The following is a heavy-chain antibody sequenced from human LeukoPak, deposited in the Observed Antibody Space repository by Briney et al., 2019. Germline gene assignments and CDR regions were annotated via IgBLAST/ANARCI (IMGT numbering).Heavy chain of an antibody. D-gene: IGHD1-14*01. V-gene: IGHV3-23*01. J-gene: IGHJ5*02. CDR1: EFTFSNYA. CDR2: ISGGGGRT. CDR3: AKGSGINHYHWIDP. Sequence: PGASLRLSCAASEFTFSNYAMNGVRPAPRKGLEWVSGISGGGGRTYYAESVKGRFTISRDNSKNTLYLQMDSLRAEDTALYYCAKGSGINHYHWIDPWGQGTLVTVSS.